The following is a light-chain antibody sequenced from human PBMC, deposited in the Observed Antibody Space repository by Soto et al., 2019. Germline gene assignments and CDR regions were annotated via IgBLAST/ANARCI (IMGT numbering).Light chain of an antibody. CDR1: QSVSSSY. J-gene: IGKJ1*01. Sequence: EIVLTQSPGTLSLSPGERATLSCRASQSVSSSYLACYQQKPGQAPRLLIYGASSRATGIPDRFSGSGSGTDFTLTISRLEPEDFAVYWCQHYGNSPTFGQGTKV. V-gene: IGKV3-20*01. CDR2: GAS. CDR3: QHYGNSPT.